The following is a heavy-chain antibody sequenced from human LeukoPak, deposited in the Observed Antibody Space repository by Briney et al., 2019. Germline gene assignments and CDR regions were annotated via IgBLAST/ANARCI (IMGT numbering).Heavy chain of an antibody. CDR1: KFNFNSYG. CDR3: AKDRGWFGGSLANFDD. Sequence: GGSLRLSCTTSKFNFNSYGMTWVRQALGKGLEWVSSISGSGGSTQYAASVQGRFTISRDNSKNTLYLQMNSLRAEDTAVYYCAKDRGWFGGSLANFDDWGQGTLVTVSS. CDR2: ISGSGGST. V-gene: IGHV3-23*01. D-gene: IGHD3-10*01. J-gene: IGHJ4*02.